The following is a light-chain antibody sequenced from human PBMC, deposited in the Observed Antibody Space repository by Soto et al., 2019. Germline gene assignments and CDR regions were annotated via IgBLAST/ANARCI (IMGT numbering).Light chain of an antibody. CDR3: QQRYSGPLT. CDR2: AAS. Sequence: EIVLTQSPATLSLSPGERATLSCRASQSVSSYLTWYQQKPGKAPRLLIYAASNRATGIPARFSGIGSGTDFTLSISSLQPEDFATYYCQQRYSGPLTFGEGTKVDIK. V-gene: IGKV3-11*01. CDR1: QSVSSY. J-gene: IGKJ4*02.